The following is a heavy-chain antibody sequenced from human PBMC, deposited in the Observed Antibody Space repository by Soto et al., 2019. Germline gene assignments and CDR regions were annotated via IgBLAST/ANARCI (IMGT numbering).Heavy chain of an antibody. J-gene: IGHJ6*02. CDR1: GFTFSSYA. CDR2: ISGSGGST. D-gene: IGHD2-15*01. CDR3: AKRHCSGGSCYSVDPSYYYGMDV. Sequence: GGSLRLSCAASGFTFSSYAMSWVRQAPGKGLEWVSAISGSGGSTYYADSVKGRFTISRDNSKSTLYLQMSSLRAEDTAVYYCAKRHCSGGSCYSVDPSYYYGMDVWGQGTTVTVSS. V-gene: IGHV3-23*01.